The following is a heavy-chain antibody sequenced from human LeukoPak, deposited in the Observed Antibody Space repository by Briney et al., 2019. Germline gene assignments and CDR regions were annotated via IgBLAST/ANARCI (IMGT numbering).Heavy chain of an antibody. V-gene: IGHV3-48*03. J-gene: IGHJ6*04. CDR1: GFTFSSYE. CDR2: ISSSGSNI. Sequence: GGSLRLSCAASGFTFSSYEMNWVRQAPGKRLEWFSYISSSGSNIYYADSVKSRFTISRDNAKISLYLQMNSLRAEDTAVYYCAELGITMIGGVWGKGTTVTISS. CDR3: AELGITMIGGV. D-gene: IGHD3-10*02.